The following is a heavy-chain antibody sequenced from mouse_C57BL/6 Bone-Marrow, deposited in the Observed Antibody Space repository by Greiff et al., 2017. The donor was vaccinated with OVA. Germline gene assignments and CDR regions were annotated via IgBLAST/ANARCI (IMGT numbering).Heavy chain of an antibody. CDR3: ARSPYYYGPYYFDY. D-gene: IGHD1-1*01. V-gene: IGHV2-2*01. Sequence: VQRVESGPGLVQPSQSLSITCTVSGFSLTSYGVHWVRQSPGKGLEWLGVIWSGGSTDYNAAFISRLSISKDNSKSQVFFKMNSLQADDTAIYYCARSPYYYGPYYFDYWGQGTTLTVSS. CDR1: GFSLTSYG. CDR2: IWSGGST. J-gene: IGHJ2*01.